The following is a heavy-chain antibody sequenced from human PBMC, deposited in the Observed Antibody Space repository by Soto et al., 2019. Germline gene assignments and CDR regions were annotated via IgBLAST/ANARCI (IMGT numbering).Heavy chain of an antibody. CDR3: ARGQVVAAQH. V-gene: IGHV4-30-2*01. Sequence: SETLSLTCAVSGGAITSGGYCWPWIRQPPGKGLEWIAYIYHSGSTYYNPSLKSRVTVSVDRSKNQFSLKLSSVTAADTAVYYCARGQVVAAQHWGQGTLVTVS. CDR1: GGAITSGGYC. J-gene: IGHJ4*02. D-gene: IGHD2-15*01. CDR2: IYHSGST.